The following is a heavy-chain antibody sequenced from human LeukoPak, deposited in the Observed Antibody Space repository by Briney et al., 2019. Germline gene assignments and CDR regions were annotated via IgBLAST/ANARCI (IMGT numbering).Heavy chain of an antibody. CDR2: INHSGST. D-gene: IGHD3-10*01. CDR1: GGSFSGYY. V-gene: IGHV4-34*01. CDR3: ARRPVITMVRGVIFRGMDV. J-gene: IGHJ6*02. Sequence: PSETLSLTCAVYGGSFSGYYWSWIRQPPGKGLEWIGEINHSGSTNDNPSLKSRVTISVDTSKNQFSLKLSSVTAADTAVYYCARRPVITMVRGVIFRGMDVWGQGTTVTASS.